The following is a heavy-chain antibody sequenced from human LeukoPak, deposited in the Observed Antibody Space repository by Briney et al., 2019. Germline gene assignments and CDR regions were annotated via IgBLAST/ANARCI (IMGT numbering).Heavy chain of an antibody. CDR3: AGAGAHTYYYDSSGYLDY. D-gene: IGHD3-22*01. J-gene: IGHJ4*02. CDR2: IYSGGST. CDR1: GFTVSSNY. V-gene: IGHV3-66*01. Sequence: GGSLRLSCAASGFTVSSNYMSWVRQAPGKGLEWVSVIYSGGSTYYADSVKGRFTISRDNSKNTLYLQMNSLRAEDTAVYYCAGAGAHTYYYDSSGYLDYWGQGTLVTVSS.